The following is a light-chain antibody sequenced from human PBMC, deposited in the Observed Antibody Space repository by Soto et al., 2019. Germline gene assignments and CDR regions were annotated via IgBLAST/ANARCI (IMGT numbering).Light chain of an antibody. CDR3: CSYAGNNTLV. V-gene: IGLV2-14*03. CDR2: DVS. CDR1: SSDVGAFNY. J-gene: IGLJ3*02. Sequence: QSALTQPASVSGSPGQAITISCSGTSSDVGAFNYVSWYQQHPGKAPKLMIYDVSNRPSGVSNRFSGSKSGNTASLTISGLRAEDEADYYCCSYAGNNTLVFGGGTKVTVL.